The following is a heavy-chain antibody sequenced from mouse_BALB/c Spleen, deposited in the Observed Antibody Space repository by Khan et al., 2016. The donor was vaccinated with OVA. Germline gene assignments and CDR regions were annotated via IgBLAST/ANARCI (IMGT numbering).Heavy chain of an antibody. CDR2: MIYTGYT. CDR1: CDSITISY. D-gene: IGHD2-14*01. J-gene: IGHJ3*01. CDR3: ARSTYRYAFAY. V-gene: IGHV3-8*02. Sequence: LHYSLPILFKPSQTLSLTCSFTCDSITISYSSWIRKFPGNKLEYMGYMIYTGYTDYNPSLKSRIAITRHTSKNQYDLQLNSVTAEETATYYCARSTYRYAFAYWGQGTLVTVSA.